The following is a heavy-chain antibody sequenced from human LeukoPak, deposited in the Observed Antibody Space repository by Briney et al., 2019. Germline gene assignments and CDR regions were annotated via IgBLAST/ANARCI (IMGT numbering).Heavy chain of an antibody. J-gene: IGHJ4*02. D-gene: IGHD3-16*01. V-gene: IGHV3-48*03. CDR3: ARDEGDYVWGSLSI. Sequence: GGSLRLSCAASGFTFSSYEKNWVRQAPGKGLEWVSYISSSGSTIYYADSVKGRFTISRDNAKNSLYLQMNSLRAEDTAVYYCARDEGDYVWGSLSIWGQGTLVTVSS. CDR2: ISSSGSTI. CDR1: GFTFSSYE.